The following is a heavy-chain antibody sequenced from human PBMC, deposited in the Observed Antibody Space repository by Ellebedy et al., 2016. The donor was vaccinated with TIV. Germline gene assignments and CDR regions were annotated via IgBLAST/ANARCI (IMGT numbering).Heavy chain of an antibody. CDR2: ISAYNGNT. D-gene: IGHD6-13*01. V-gene: IGHV1-18*01. J-gene: IGHJ1*01. Sequence: ASVKVSCXASGYTFTNYPVAWVRQAPGQGLEWMGWISAYNGNTRYSQKVQDRVTMTRDTSTSTAYVELRSLTSDDTAMYYCVSEREAAGTVYFHHWGQGTLVTVSS. CDR3: VSEREAAGTVYFHH. CDR1: GYTFTNYP.